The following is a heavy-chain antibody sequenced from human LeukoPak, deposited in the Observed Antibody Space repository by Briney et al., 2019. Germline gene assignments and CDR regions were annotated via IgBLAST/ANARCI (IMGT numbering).Heavy chain of an antibody. J-gene: IGHJ5*02. CDR3: ARLEKNWFDP. Sequence: PSETLSLTCTVSGGSISSSSYYWGWIRQPPGKGLEWIGYIYYSGSTNYNPSLKSRVTISVDTSKNQFSLKLSSVTAADTAVYYCARLEKNWFDPWGQGTLVTVSS. V-gene: IGHV4-61*05. CDR1: GGSISSSSYY. CDR2: IYYSGST.